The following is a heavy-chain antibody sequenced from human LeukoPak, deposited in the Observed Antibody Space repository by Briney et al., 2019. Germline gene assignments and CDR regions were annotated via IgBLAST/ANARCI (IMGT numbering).Heavy chain of an antibody. Sequence: SETLSLTCTVSGGSISSSSYYWGWIRQPPGKGLEWIGSIYYSGSTYYNPSLKSRVTISVDTSKNQFSLKLSSVTAADTAVYYCARQATIVATWPAPVDYWGQGTLVTVSS. D-gene: IGHD5-12*01. J-gene: IGHJ4*02. CDR3: ARQATIVATWPAPVDY. V-gene: IGHV4-39*07. CDR2: IYYSGST. CDR1: GGSISSSSYY.